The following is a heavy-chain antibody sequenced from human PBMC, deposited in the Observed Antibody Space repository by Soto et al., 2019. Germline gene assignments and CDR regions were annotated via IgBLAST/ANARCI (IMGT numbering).Heavy chain of an antibody. CDR1: GYTFTSYG. J-gene: IGHJ3*02. CDR2: ISAYNGNT. V-gene: IGHV1-18*01. Sequence: ASVKVSCKASGYTFTSYGISWVRQAPGQGLEWMGWISAYNGNTNYAQKLQGRVTMTTDTSTSTAYMELRSLRSDDTAVYYCASARSDYGDYDAFDIWGQGTMVTVSS. D-gene: IGHD4-17*01. CDR3: ASARSDYGDYDAFDI.